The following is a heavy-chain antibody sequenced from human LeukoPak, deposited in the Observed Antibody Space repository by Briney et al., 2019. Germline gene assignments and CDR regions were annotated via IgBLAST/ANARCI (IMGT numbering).Heavy chain of an antibody. V-gene: IGHV1-2*02. CDR3: ARTGYSSGQVDAFDI. D-gene: IGHD6-19*01. J-gene: IGHJ3*02. CDR1: GYTFTGYY. Sequence: ASVKVSCKASGYTFTGYYMHWVRQAPGQGLEWMGWINPNSGGTNYAQKFQGRVTMTRDTSISTAYLELSRLRSDDTAVYYCARTGYSSGQVDAFDIWGQGTMVTVSS. CDR2: INPNSGGT.